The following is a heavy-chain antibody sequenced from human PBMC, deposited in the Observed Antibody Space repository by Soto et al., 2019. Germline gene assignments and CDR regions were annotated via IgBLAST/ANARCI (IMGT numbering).Heavy chain of an antibody. J-gene: IGHJ5*02. CDR2: ISPGSRYP. CDR1: GFTFGDSY. CDR3: VRGGGGGLFDP. Sequence: PGGSLRLSCAGSGFTFGDSYMSWIRQAPGKGLEWLSYISPGSRYPAYADSVKGRFTISRDNAKRSLYLQMMSLTAEDTAIYYCVRGGGGGLFDPWGQGAMVTVSS. D-gene: IGHD2-15*01. V-gene: IGHV3-11*06.